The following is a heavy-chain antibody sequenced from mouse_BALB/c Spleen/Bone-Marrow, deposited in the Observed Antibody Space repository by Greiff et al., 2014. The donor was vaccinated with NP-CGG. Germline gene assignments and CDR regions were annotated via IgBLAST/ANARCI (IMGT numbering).Heavy chain of an antibody. Sequence: EVQLQQSGPELVKPGTSVKMSCKASGYTFTSYVMHWVKQKPGQGLEWIGYINPYNDGIKYNEKFKGEATLTSDKSSSTAYMELSSLTSEDSAVYLCGRDYYGSTSFAYWGQGTLVTVSA. CDR2: INPYNDGI. CDR1: GYTFTSYV. CDR3: GRDYYGSTSFAY. D-gene: IGHD1-1*01. V-gene: IGHV1-14*01. J-gene: IGHJ3*01.